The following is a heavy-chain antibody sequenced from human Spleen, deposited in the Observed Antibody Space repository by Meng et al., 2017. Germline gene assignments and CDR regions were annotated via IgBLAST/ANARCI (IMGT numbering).Heavy chain of an antibody. J-gene: IGHJ4*02. CDR2: FSGSGGHT. CDR1: GFTFSSYA. CDR3: AKEGGVAVTGYWSSRPYYFDY. V-gene: IGHV3-23*01. D-gene: IGHD6-19*01. Sequence: GGFLRLSCAASGFTFSSYAMSWVRQAPGKGLEWVSGFSGSGGHTQYADSVKGRFTISRDNSKNTLYLQMIGLRAEDTAVYYCAKEGGVAVTGYWSSRPYYFDYWGQGTRVTVSS.